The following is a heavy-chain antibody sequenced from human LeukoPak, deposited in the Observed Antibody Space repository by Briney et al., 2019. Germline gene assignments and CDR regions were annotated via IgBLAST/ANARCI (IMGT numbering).Heavy chain of an antibody. CDR1: GGSISSYY. CDR3: ARQSAPYDYERNFYY. CDR2: IYYCGTT. V-gene: IGHV4-59*01. D-gene: IGHD3-22*01. J-gene: IGHJ4*02. Sequence: SETLSLTCTISGGSISSYYWCWIRQPPGKGLEWIGYIYYCGTTYDNPSLKSRVTISLDTSKNQFSLKLSSVTTADTAVYYCARQSAPYDYERNFYYWGQGTLVTVSS.